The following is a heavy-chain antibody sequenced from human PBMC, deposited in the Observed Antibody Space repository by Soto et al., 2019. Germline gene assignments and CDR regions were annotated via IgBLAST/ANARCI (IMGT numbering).Heavy chain of an antibody. Sequence: QVTVKESGPVLVQPTETLTLTCTVSGFSLSNAGLGVSWIRQPPGKALEWLAHIFSNDEKSYSTSLKSRLTISKDTSKRQVVLIMTNMYPVDTATYYCASTYSSSWYWFDPWGQGTLVTVSS. J-gene: IGHJ5*02. D-gene: IGHD6-13*01. CDR2: IFSNDEK. CDR3: ASTYSSSWYWFDP. CDR1: GFSLSNAGLG. V-gene: IGHV2-26*04.